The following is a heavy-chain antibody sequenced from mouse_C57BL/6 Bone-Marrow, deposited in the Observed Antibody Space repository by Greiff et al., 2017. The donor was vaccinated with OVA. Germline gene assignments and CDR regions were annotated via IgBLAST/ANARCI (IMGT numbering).Heavy chain of an antibody. Sequence: VQLQQSVAELVRPGASVKLSCTASGFNIKNTYMHWVKQRPEQGLEWIGRIDPANGNTTYAPKFQGKATITADTSSNTAYLQLSILTSADTALYYCARDLYDGYLFAYWGQGTLVTVSS. J-gene: IGHJ3*01. CDR2: IDPANGNT. CDR1: GFNIKNTY. V-gene: IGHV14-3*01. D-gene: IGHD2-3*01. CDR3: ARDLYDGYLFAY.